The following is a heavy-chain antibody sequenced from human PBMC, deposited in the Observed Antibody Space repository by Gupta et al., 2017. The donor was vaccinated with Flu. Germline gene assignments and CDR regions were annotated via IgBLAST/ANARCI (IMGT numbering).Heavy chain of an antibody. CDR3: GKDVKWNDKNYGMNV. V-gene: IGHV3-30*18. CDR2: TSYDGSSK. J-gene: IGHJ6*02. Sequence: YGMHWVRQAPGKGLEWVAVTSYDGSSKEYADAGKGRFTISRDNAKNTLYMQMNRLRAGETAVYHCGKDVKWNDKNYGMNVGCQGTTVTVYS. D-gene: IGHD1-1*01. CDR1: YG.